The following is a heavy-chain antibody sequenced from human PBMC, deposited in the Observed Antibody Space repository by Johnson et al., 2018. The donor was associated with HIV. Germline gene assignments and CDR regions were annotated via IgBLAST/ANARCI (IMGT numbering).Heavy chain of an antibody. J-gene: IGHJ3*02. CDR1: GFTFSSYD. V-gene: IGHV3-13*01. CDR2: IGTAGDT. CDR3: ARPKNSQGRWLQFDAFDI. D-gene: IGHD5-24*01. Sequence: VQLVESGGGLVQPGGSLRLSCAASGFTFSSYDMHWVRQATGKGLEWVSAIGTAGDTYYPGSVKGRFTISRENAKNSLYLQMNSLRAGDTAVYYCARPKNSQGRWLQFDAFDIWGQGTMVTVSS.